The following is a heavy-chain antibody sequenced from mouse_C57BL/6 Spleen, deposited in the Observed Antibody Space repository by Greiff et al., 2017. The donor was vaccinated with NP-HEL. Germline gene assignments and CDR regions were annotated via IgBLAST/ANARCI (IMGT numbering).Heavy chain of an antibody. CDR3: ARGGPGFAY. CDR1: GFTFSDYY. J-gene: IGHJ3*01. V-gene: IGHV5-16*01. CDR2: INYDGSST. Sequence: EVKLMESEGGLVQPGSSMKLSCTASGFTFSDYYMAWVRQVPEKGLEWVANINYDGSSTYYLDSLKSRFIISRDNAKNILYLQMSSLKSEDTATYYCARGGPGFAYWGQGTLVTVSA.